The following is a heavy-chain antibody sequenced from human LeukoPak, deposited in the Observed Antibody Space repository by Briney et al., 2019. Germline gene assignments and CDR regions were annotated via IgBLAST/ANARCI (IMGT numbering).Heavy chain of an antibody. V-gene: IGHV3-30-3*01. J-gene: IGHJ6*02. Sequence: LSLTCTVSGGSISSSSYYWGWIRQPPGKGLEWVAVISYDGSNKYYADSVKGRFTISRDNSKNTLYLQMNSLRAEDTAVYYCARTPPYDYVWGSYRYSYYYYGMDVWGQGTTVTVSS. CDR2: ISYDGSNK. CDR1: GGSISSSS. CDR3: ARTPPYDYVWGSYRYSYYYYGMDV. D-gene: IGHD3-16*02.